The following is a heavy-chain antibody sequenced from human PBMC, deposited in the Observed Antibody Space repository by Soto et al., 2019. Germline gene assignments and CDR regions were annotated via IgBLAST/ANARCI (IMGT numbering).Heavy chain of an antibody. V-gene: IGHV1-24*01. J-gene: IGHJ4*02. CDR3: ATTNRLNWNDVGVFDY. D-gene: IGHD1-20*01. Sequence: ASVKVSCKVSGYTLTELSMHWVRQAPGKGLEWMGGFDPEDGETIYAQKFQGRVTMTEDTSTDTAYMELSSLRSEDTAVYYCATTNRLNWNDVGVFDYWGQGTLVTVSS. CDR2: FDPEDGET. CDR1: GYTLTELS.